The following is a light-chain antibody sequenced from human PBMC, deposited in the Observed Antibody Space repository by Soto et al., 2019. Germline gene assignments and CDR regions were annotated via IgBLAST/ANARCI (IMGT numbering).Light chain of an antibody. V-gene: IGKV3-15*01. Sequence: EIGMTQSPATLSVSPGGRATLSCRASQSVGSTLAWYQQKPGQAPRLLIYGASTRATSISARFSGSGSATDFTLTISSLQSEDFAVYYCQQYNQWPITFGQGTRLEIK. J-gene: IGKJ5*01. CDR1: QSVGST. CDR2: GAS. CDR3: QQYNQWPIT.